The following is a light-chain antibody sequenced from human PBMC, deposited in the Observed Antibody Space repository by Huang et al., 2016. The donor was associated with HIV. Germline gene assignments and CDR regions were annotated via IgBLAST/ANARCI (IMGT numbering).Light chain of an antibody. CDR3: QQYNYWPQT. J-gene: IGKJ1*01. CDR1: QSVTRN. CDR2: GAS. Sequence: EIVMTQSPATLSVSPGERATLSCRASQSVTRNLAWYQQKPGQAPGLLIYGASTRATGIPARFSGMGSGTEFTLTISSLQSEDFAVYYCQQYNYWPQTFGQGTKVEIK. V-gene: IGKV3-15*01.